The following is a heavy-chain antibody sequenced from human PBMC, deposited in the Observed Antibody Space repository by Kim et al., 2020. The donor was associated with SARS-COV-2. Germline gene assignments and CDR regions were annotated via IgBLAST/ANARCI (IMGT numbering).Heavy chain of an antibody. CDR1: GFTFNKYD. D-gene: IGHD1-26*01. CDR2: ISSGGTNQ. CDR3: ARDPADYNSQWYRKDWYLDL. V-gene: IGHV3-30*03. J-gene: IGHJ2*01. Sequence: GGSLRLSCAASGFTFNKYDMHWVRQTAAKGLEWLAVISSGGTNQFYVDSVKGRFTISRDNFKNIVYLQMNILRSEDTAVYYCARDPADYNSQWYRKDWYLDLWGRGTLVSVSS.